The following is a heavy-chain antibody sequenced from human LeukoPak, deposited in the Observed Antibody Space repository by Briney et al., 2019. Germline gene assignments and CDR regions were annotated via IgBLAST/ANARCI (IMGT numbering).Heavy chain of an antibody. J-gene: IGHJ4*02. Sequence: PSETLSLTCAVYGGSFCGYYWSWIRKPPGKGMEWIGEINHSGSTNYNPSLKSRVTISVDTSKNQFSLKLSSVTAADTAVYYCARGKVLFDYWGQGTLVTVSS. CDR3: ARGKVLFDY. CDR1: GGSFCGYY. CDR2: INHSGST. V-gene: IGHV4-34*01.